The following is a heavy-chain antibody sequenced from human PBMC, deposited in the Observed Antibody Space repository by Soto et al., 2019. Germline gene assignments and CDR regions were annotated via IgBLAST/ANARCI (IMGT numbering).Heavy chain of an antibody. V-gene: IGHV1-2*02. D-gene: IGHD3-16*02. CDR2: INPNSGGT. CDR3: ARVSGGRLGELSLYPDY. CDR1: GYTFTGCY. J-gene: IGHJ4*02. Sequence: QVQLVQSGAEVKKPGASVKVSCKASGYTFTGCYMHWVRQAPGQGPEWMGWINPNSGGTNYAQKFQGRVTMTRDTAISTSYMELSRLRSDDTAVYYCARVSGGRLGELSLYPDYWGQGTLVTVSS.